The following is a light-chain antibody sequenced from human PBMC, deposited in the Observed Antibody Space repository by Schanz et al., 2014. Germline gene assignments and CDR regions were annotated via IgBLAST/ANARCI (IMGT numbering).Light chain of an antibody. CDR2: DGS. CDR3: QHYSLSPL. V-gene: IGKV3-11*01. Sequence: EIVLTQSPATLSLSPGERATLSCRANQSVSYYLAWYQQRPGQAPRLLLYDGSNRATGIPARFSGSGSGTDFTLTISRLEPEDFAVYYCQHYSLSPLFGQGTKVDI. CDR1: QSVSYY. J-gene: IGKJ1*01.